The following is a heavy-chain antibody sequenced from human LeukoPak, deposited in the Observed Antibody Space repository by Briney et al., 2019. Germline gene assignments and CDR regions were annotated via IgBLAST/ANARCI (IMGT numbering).Heavy chain of an antibody. CDR2: IIPIFGTA. J-gene: IGHJ5*02. D-gene: IGHD3-3*01. Sequence: SVKVSCKASGGTFSSYAISWVRQAPGQGLEWTGGIIPIFGTANYAQKFQGRVTITADESTSTAYMELSSLRSEDTAVYYCARPRGPTITIFGVVPRWFDPWGQGTLVTVSS. V-gene: IGHV1-69*13. CDR1: GGTFSSYA. CDR3: ARPRGPTITIFGVVPRWFDP.